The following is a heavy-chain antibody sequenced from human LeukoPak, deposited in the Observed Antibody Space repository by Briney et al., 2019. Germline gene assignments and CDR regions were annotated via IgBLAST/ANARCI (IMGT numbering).Heavy chain of an antibody. Sequence: SETLSLTCTVSGYSISSGYYWGWIRQPPGKRQEWNGRIYHIGSTYYNPSLKSRITISVDTSKNQLSLKLSSVTAADTAVYYCARVSYDFWSGRTPTNWFGPWGQGSLVTVSS. J-gene: IGHJ5*02. CDR3: ARVSYDFWSGRTPTNWFGP. CDR2: IYHIGST. V-gene: IGHV4-38-2*02. D-gene: IGHD3-3*01. CDR1: GYSISSGYY.